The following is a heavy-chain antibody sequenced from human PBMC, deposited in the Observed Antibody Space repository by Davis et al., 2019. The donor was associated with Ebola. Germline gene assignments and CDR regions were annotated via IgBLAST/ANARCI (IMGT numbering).Heavy chain of an antibody. CDR1: GFTFSRYA. J-gene: IGHJ6*04. CDR2: FSGSGGST. D-gene: IGHD2-15*01. Sequence: GESLKISCAASGFTFSRYAMSWVRQAPGKGLEWVSAFSGSGGSTYYADSVKGRFTISRDNAKNSLYLQMNSLRAEDTAVYYCARAAYCSGGSCHFYGMDVWGKGTTVTVSS. CDR3: ARAAYCSGGSCHFYGMDV. V-gene: IGHV3-23*01.